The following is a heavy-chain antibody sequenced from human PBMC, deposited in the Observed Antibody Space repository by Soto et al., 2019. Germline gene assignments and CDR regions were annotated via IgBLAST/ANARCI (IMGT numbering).Heavy chain of an antibody. V-gene: IGHV4-39*01. D-gene: IGHD3-16*01. CDR2: NYDSGST. CDR3: ARGRDYCYVWGSAYFDF. J-gene: IGHJ4*02. Sequence: PSETLSLTCTVSGGSISSSSYYWGWIRQPPGQGLAWIGSNYDSGSTNHNPSRKSRVTISVDTSKNQFSLKLSSVTAADTAVYYCARGRDYCYVWGSAYFDFWGQGTLVPVSS. CDR1: GGSISSSSYY.